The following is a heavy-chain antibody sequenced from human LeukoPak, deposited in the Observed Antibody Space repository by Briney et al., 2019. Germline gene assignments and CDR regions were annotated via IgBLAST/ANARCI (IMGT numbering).Heavy chain of an antibody. D-gene: IGHD5/OR15-5a*01. CDR2: IYYSGST. CDR1: GGSISSGDYY. CDR3: ARAASVYDFVY. V-gene: IGHV4-31*03. J-gene: IGHJ4*02. Sequence: SQTLSLTCTVSGGSISSGDYYWSWIRQRPGKGLEWIGYIYYSGSTYYNPSLRSRVSISVDTSKNQFSLKLSSVTAADTAVYYCARAASVYDFVYWGQGTLVTVSS.